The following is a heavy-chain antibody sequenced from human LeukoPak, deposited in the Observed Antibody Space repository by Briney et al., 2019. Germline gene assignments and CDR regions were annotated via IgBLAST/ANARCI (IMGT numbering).Heavy chain of an antibody. CDR1: GFTVSSNY. D-gene: IGHD3-22*01. V-gene: IGHV3-53*01. CDR2: IYIGGST. J-gene: IGHJ3*02. Sequence: GGSLRLSCAASGFTVSSNYMSWVRQAPGKGLEWVSVIYIGGSTYYADSVKGRFTISRDNSKNTLYLQMNSLRAEDTAVYYCARLPYYYDSSGYRDAYDAFDIWGQGTMVTVSS. CDR3: ARLPYYYDSSGYRDAYDAFDI.